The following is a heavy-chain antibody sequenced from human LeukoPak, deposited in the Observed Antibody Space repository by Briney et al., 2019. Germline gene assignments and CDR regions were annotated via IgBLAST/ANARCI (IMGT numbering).Heavy chain of an antibody. V-gene: IGHV1-18*01. CDR1: GYTFTSYG. CDR2: ISAYNGNT. J-gene: IGHJ4*02. Sequence: GASVKVSCKASGYTFTSYGISWVRQAPGQGLEWMGWISAYNGNTNYAQKLQGRVTITADKSTSTAYMELSSLRSEDTAVYYCARSLDYGDYWDYFDYWGQGTLVTVSS. D-gene: IGHD4-17*01. CDR3: ARSLDYGDYWDYFDY.